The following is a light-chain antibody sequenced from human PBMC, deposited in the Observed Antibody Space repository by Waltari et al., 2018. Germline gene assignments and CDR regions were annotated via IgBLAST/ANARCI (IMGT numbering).Light chain of an antibody. J-gene: IGKJ4*01. CDR2: GAS. Sequence: EIVMTQSPATLSVSPGERVTLSCRASQSVSSTLAWYQQKPGQPPRLLIYGASTRATATPARFSGSGSGTEFTLAISSLQSEDFAVYYCQQYYEWPLTFGGGTKVEIK. CDR1: QSVSST. CDR3: QQYYEWPLT. V-gene: IGKV3D-15*01.